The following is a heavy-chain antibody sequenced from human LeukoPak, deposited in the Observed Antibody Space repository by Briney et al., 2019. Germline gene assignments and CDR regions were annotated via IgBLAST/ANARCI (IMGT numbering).Heavy chain of an antibody. CDR1: GGSISSYY. Sequence: SESLSVTCTVSGGSISSYYWSWGRQPPGKGVGWGGYIYYRGSTNYNPSLKSRVTISVDTSKNQFSLKLSSVTAADTAVYYCARDDGVAVFDPWGQGTLVTVSS. J-gene: IGHJ5*02. CDR3: ARDDGVAVFDP. V-gene: IGHV4-59*01. D-gene: IGHD2-8*01. CDR2: IYYRGST.